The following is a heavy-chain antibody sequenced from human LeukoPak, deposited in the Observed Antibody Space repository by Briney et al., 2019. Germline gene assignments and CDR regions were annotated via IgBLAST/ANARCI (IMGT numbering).Heavy chain of an antibody. D-gene: IGHD1-26*01. J-gene: IGHJ4*02. CDR2: IYSGGTT. CDR3: ARVRSGSYYDY. V-gene: IGHV3-53*01. CDR1: GFTVSSNY. Sequence: GGSLRLSCAASGFTVSSNYMSWVRQAPGKGLEWVSVIYSGGTTYYADSVKGRFTISRDNSKNTLYLQMNSLRAEDTAVYYCARVRSGSYYDYWGQGTLVAVSS.